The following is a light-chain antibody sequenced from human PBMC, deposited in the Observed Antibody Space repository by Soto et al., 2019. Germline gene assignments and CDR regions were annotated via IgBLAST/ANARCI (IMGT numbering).Light chain of an antibody. Sequence: QAVVTQEPSLTVSPGGTVTLTCASSTGAVTSGFYPNWFQQKPGQPPRPLIYSTSNKHSWTPARFSGSLLGDKAALTLSAVQPDDEADYYCLLYFGGAQVFGGGTKLTVL. CDR1: TGAVTSGFY. V-gene: IGLV7-43*01. CDR3: LLYFGGAQV. J-gene: IGLJ3*02. CDR2: STS.